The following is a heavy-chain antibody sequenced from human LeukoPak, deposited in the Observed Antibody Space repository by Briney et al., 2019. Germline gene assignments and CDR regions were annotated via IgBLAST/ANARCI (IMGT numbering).Heavy chain of an antibody. CDR2: IKYDGSEK. CDR1: GFTFSTYS. CDR3: ARDYVWGSSESDY. D-gene: IGHD7-27*01. V-gene: IGHV3-7*01. Sequence: PGGSLRLSCAASGFTFSTYSMTWFRQTPGKDLEWVGNIKYDGSEKYYVDSVKGRFTISRDNAKNSLYLHMNSLRVEDTALYYCARDYVWGSSESDYWGQGTLVTVSS. J-gene: IGHJ4*02.